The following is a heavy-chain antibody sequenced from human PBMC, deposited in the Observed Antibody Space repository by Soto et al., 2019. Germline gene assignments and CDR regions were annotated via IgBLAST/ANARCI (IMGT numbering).Heavy chain of an antibody. V-gene: IGHV3-23*01. Sequence: GGSLRLSCAASGFTFSSYAMSWVRQAPGKGLEWVSAISGSGGSTYYADSVKGRFTISRDNSENTLYLQMNSLRAEDTAVYYCAKAHKRWLQYAAFDYWGQGTLVTVSS. J-gene: IGHJ4*02. D-gene: IGHD5-12*01. CDR2: ISGSGGST. CDR3: AKAHKRWLQYAAFDY. CDR1: GFTFSSYA.